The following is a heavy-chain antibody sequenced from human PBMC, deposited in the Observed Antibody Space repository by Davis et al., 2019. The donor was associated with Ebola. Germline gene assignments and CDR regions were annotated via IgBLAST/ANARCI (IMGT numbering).Heavy chain of an antibody. CDR1: GVSFSGYS. V-gene: IGHV4-34*01. J-gene: IGHJ6*02. Sequence: MPGGSLRLSCAVYGVSFSGYSWNWTRKPPGKGLEWIGVINHSGRTNYNPSLKSRVTMSVDTSKNQFSLRVRSVTAADTAVYYCARGGGYGGYGMDVWGQGTTVTVSS. D-gene: IGHD6-25*01. CDR2: INHSGRT. CDR3: ARGGGYGGYGMDV.